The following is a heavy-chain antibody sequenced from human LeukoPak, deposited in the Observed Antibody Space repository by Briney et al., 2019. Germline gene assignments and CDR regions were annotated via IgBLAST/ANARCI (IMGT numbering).Heavy chain of an antibody. CDR3: ARDRSYSGSYYDY. CDR2: IYYSGTT. CDR1: GGSISSHY. D-gene: IGHD1-26*01. V-gene: IGHV4-59*11. J-gene: IGHJ4*02. Sequence: SETLSLTCTVSGGSISSHYWSWIRQPPGRGLEWIGYIYYSGTTNYNPSLKSRVTISVDTSKNQFSLKLSSVTAADTAVYYCARDRSYSGSYYDYRGQGTLVTVSS.